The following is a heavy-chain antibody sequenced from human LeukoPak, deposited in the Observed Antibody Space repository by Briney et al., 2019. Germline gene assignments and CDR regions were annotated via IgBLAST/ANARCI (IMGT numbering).Heavy chain of an antibody. V-gene: IGHV3-53*01. CDR1: GFTVSGNY. D-gene: IGHD3-10*01. J-gene: IGHJ4*02. CDR3: ASGEWPQDY. Sequence: QPGGSLRLSCAASGFTVSGNYMTWVRQAPGRGLEWVSLIYAGGNTYYPASVKGRFTISRDNSKKTLYLQMNSLRAEDTAVYYCASGEWPQDYWGQGTLVTVSS. CDR2: IYAGGNT.